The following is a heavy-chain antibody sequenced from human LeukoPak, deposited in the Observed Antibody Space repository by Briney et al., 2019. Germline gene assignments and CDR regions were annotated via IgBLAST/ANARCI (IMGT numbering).Heavy chain of an antibody. J-gene: IGHJ4*02. CDR3: AKDRSSGWYRGGIGY. V-gene: IGHV3-9*01. D-gene: IGHD6-19*01. CDR1: GFTFDDYA. Sequence: GGSLRLSCAASGFTFDDYAMHWVRQAPGKGLEWVSGISWNSGSIGYADSVKGRFTISRDNAKNSLYLQMNSLRAEDTALYYCAKDRSSGWYRGGIGYWGQGTLVTVSS. CDR2: ISWNSGSI.